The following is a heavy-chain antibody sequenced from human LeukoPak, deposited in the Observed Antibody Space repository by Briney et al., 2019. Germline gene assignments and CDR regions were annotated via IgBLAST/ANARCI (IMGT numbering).Heavy chain of an antibody. CDR3: ARFSRIAARRGPGSWYFDL. Sequence: GGSLRLSCAASGFTFSSYGIHWVRQAPGKGLEWVANIKQDGSEKYYVDSVKGRFTISRDNAKNSLYLQMNSLRAEDTAVYYCARFSRIAARRGPGSWYFDLWSRGTLVTVSS. V-gene: IGHV3-7*01. J-gene: IGHJ2*01. CDR1: GFTFSSYG. D-gene: IGHD6-6*01. CDR2: IKQDGSEK.